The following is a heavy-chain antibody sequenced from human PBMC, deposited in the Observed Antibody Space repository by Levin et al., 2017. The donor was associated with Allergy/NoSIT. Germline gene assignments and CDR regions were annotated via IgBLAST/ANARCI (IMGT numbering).Heavy chain of an antibody. CDR1: GGSISSRGHY. V-gene: IGHV4-39*07. Sequence: SSETLSLTCTVSGGSISSRGHYWGWIRQPPGKGLEWIGTIFYGGNPYYSPSLKSRVAMSINTAKNQFSLNLSSVTAADTAVYYCARGVKQSPQRGDYLDYWGQGILVPVSS. CDR2: IFYGGNP. CDR3: ARGVKQSPQRGDYLDY. D-gene: IGHD3-10*01. J-gene: IGHJ4*02.